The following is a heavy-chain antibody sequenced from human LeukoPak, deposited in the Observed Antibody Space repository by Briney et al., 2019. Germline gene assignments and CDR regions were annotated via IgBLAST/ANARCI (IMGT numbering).Heavy chain of an antibody. D-gene: IGHD3-10*01. V-gene: IGHV1-2*02. CDR3: AIFSDFGGSGSYT. J-gene: IGHJ5*02. CDR1: EYTFSVYH. CDR2: INPNSGDT. Sequence: ASVKVSCKASEYTFSVYHIHWVRLAPGQGLEWMAWINPNSGDTNYAQKFQGRVTMTRDTSISTVYMEVNSLKFDDTAVYYCAIFSDFGGSGSYTWGQGTLVTVSS.